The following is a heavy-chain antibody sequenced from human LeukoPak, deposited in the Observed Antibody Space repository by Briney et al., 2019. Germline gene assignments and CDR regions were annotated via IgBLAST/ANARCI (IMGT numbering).Heavy chain of an antibody. D-gene: IGHD6-13*01. V-gene: IGHV3-23*01. J-gene: IGHJ4*02. CDR2: ISGSGGST. CDR1: GFTFSSYA. CDR3: AKASRQQLVRYYFDY. Sequence: GGSLRLSCAASGFTFSSYAMSWVRQAPGKGLEWVSAISGSGGSTYYADSVKGRFTISRDNSKNTLYLQMNSLRAEDTAVYYCAKASRQQLVRYYFDYWGQGTLVTVSS.